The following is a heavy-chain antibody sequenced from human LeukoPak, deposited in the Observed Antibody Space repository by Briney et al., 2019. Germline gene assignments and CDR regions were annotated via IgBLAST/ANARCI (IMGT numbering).Heavy chain of an antibody. CDR3: ARGQYYDSSGYYYVSAFDI. CDR1: GDSISRSAFY. V-gene: IGHV4-39*07. J-gene: IGHJ3*02. D-gene: IGHD3-22*01. CDR2: INHSGST. Sequence: SETLSLTCSISGDSISRSAFYWGWIRQPPGKGLEWIGEINHSGSTNYNPSLKSRVTISVDTSKNQFSLKLSSVTAADTAVYYCARGQYYDSSGYYYVSAFDIWGQGTMVTVSS.